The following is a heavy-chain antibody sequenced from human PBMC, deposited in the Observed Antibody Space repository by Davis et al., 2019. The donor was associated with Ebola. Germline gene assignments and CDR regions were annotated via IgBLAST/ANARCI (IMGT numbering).Heavy chain of an antibody. Sequence: GESLKISCAASGFTFSSYAMHWVRQAPGKGLEYVSAISSNGGSTYYANSVKGRFTISRDNSKNTLYLQMNSLRAEDTAVYYCAKDLRSGWGRWFDPWGQGTLVTVSS. CDR2: ISSNGGST. V-gene: IGHV3-64*01. CDR3: AKDLRSGWGRWFDP. J-gene: IGHJ5*02. CDR1: GFTFSSYA. D-gene: IGHD6-19*01.